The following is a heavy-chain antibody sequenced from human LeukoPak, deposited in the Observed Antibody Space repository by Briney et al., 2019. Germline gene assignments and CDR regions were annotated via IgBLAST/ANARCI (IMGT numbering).Heavy chain of an antibody. J-gene: IGHJ6*04. D-gene: IGHD2-2*01. CDR1: GGSISSYY. Sequence: SETLSLTCTVSGGSISSYYWSWIRQPPGKGLEWIWYIYYSGSTNYNPSLKSRVTISVDTSKNQFSLKLSSVTAADTAVYYCARYCSSTSCPGGYYGMDVWGKGTTVTVSS. CDR3: ARYCSSTSCPGGYYGMDV. V-gene: IGHV4-59*01. CDR2: IYYSGST.